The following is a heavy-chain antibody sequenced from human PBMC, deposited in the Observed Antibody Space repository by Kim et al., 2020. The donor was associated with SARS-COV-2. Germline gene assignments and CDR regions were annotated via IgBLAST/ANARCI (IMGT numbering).Heavy chain of an antibody. CDR2: IYYSGST. J-gene: IGHJ3*02. CDR1: GGSISSSSYY. D-gene: IGHD6-13*01. CDR3: ASPPTPGYSSSWYGPWNAFDI. Sequence: SETLSLTCTVSGGSISSSSYYWGWIRQPPGKGLEWIGSIYYSGSTYYNPSLKSRVTISVDTSKNQFSLKLSSVTAADTAVYYCASPPTPGYSSSWYGPWNAFDIWGQGTMVTVSS. V-gene: IGHV4-39*01.